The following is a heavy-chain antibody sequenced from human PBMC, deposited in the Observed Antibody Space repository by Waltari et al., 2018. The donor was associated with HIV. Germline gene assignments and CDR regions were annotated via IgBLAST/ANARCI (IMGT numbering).Heavy chain of an antibody. CDR1: GGSFNNYY. Sequence: ETLSLTCSVSGGSFNNYYWSWIRQSPGKGLEWIGYILYSGFTNYNPSLKSRVTMSVDTSKNQFSLKLSSVTAADTAVYYCARRGIAARELDNWGQGTLVTVSS. V-gene: IGHV4-59*01. CDR3: ARRGIAARELDN. D-gene: IGHD6-6*01. J-gene: IGHJ4*02. CDR2: ILYSGFT.